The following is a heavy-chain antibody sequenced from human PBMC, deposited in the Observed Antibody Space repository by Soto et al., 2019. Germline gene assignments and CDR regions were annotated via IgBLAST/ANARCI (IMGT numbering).Heavy chain of an antibody. CDR3: AKDRSRMTIFRGV. V-gene: IGHV3-23*01. D-gene: IGHD3-3*01. Sequence: EVQLLESGGGLVQPGGSLRLSCAVSGFTFSSYAMSCVRQAPGKGLEWVSAISGSGGSTYYADSVKGRFTISRDNSKNTLYLQMNSLRAEDTAVYYCAKDRSRMTIFRGVWGQGTTVTVSS. CDR1: GFTFSSYA. CDR2: ISGSGGST. J-gene: IGHJ6*02.